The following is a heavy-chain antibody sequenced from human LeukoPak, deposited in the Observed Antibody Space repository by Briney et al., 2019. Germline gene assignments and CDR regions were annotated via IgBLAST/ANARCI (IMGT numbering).Heavy chain of an antibody. Sequence: SETLSLTCTVSGGSITSYSWSWIRQPAGRGLEWIGRIYASGSASYSPSFKSRVTISVDTSKNQFSLKLSSVTAADTAVYYCARDGQYSSWFDPWGQGTLVTVSS. CDR2: IYASGSA. CDR3: ARDGQYSSWFDP. V-gene: IGHV4-4*07. CDR1: GGSITSYS. J-gene: IGHJ5*02. D-gene: IGHD6-6*01.